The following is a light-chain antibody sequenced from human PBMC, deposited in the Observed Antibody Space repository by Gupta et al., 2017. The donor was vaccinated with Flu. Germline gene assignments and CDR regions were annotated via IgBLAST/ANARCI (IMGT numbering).Light chain of an antibody. J-gene: IGLJ3*02. V-gene: IGLV1-51*01. CDR2: DDD. CDR1: STNIGGND. CDR3: GAWDRSRSAGG. Sequence: TISCAVSSTNIGGNDVSWYQHVPGPAPKLLMYDDDKRPSGIPDRFSASKSGTTATLDITGLQTGDEADYFCGAWDRSRSAGGFGGGTKLTVL.